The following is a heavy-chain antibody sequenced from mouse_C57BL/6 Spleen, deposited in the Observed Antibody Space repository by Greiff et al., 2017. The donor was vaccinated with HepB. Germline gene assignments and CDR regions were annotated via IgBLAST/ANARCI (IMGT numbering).Heavy chain of an antibody. CDR2: IYPGNSDT. V-gene: IGHV1-5*01. Sequence: EAQLQQSGTVLARPGASVKMSCKTSGYTFTSYWMHWVKQRPGQGLEWIGAIYPGNSDTSYNQKFKGKAKLTAVTSASTAYMELSSLTNEDSAVYYCTRGRLGGYYAMDYWGQGTSVTVTS. J-gene: IGHJ4*01. D-gene: IGHD4-1*01. CDR3: TRGRLGGYYAMDY. CDR1: GYTFTSYW.